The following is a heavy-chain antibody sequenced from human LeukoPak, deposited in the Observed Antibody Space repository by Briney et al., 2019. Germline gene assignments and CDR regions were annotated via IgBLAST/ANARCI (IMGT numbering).Heavy chain of an antibody. CDR1: GYTFTSYY. D-gene: IGHD3-10*01. CDR3: ASSPLMVRENLDY. Sequence: ASVKVSCKASGYTFTSYYMHWVRQAPGQGLEWTGWINPNSGGTNYAQKFQGRVTMTRDTSISTAYMELSRLRSDDTAVYYCASSPLMVRENLDYWGQGTLVTVSS. CDR2: INPNSGGT. V-gene: IGHV1-2*02. J-gene: IGHJ4*02.